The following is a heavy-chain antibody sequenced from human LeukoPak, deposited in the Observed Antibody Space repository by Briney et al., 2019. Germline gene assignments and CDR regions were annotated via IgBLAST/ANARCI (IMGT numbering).Heavy chain of an antibody. CDR2: INYSGST. Sequence: SETLSLTCAVYGGSFSGYYWSWIRQPPGKGLEWIGYINYSGSTNYNPSLKSRVTISVDTSKNQFSLKLSSVTAADTAVYYCASSPRGFYYYYGMDVWGQGTTVTVSS. V-gene: IGHV4-59*08. D-gene: IGHD5-12*01. CDR3: ASSPRGFYYYYGMDV. CDR1: GGSFSGYY. J-gene: IGHJ6*02.